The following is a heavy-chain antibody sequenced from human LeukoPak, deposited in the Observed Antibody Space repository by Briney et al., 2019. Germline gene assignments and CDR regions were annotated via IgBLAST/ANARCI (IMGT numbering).Heavy chain of an antibody. CDR3: AKISKVTENFHH. V-gene: IGHV3-23*01. CDR1: GFAFGNYA. J-gene: IGHJ4*02. D-gene: IGHD2-21*02. Sequence: GGSLRLSCAASGFAFGNYAMGWVRQAPGKGLEWGSSIDSSGSYTPSADSVKGRFTISRDNSENTVYLQMNSLRAEDTAVYSCAKISKVTENFHHWGQGTLVTVSS. CDR2: IDSSGSYT.